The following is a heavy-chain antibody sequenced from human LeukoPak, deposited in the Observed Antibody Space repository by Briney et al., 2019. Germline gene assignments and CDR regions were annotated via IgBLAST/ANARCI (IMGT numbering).Heavy chain of an antibody. D-gene: IGHD1-26*01. CDR2: INPNSGGT. J-gene: IGHJ4*02. V-gene: IGHV1-2*02. CDR1: GYTFTGYY. Sequence: ASVKVCCKASGYTFTGYYMHWVRQAPGQGLEWMGWINPNSGGTNYAQKFQGRVTMTRDTSINTDYMELSRLRSDDTAVYYCAKEDSGSSIDYWGQGTLVTVSS. CDR3: AKEDSGSSIDY.